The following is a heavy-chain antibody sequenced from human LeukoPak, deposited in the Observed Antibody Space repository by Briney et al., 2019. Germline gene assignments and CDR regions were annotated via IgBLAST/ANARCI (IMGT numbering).Heavy chain of an antibody. CDR3: ARDTAGYSSGGHNWFDP. CDR2: FDPEDGET. Sequence: GASVKVSCKVSGYTLTELSMHWVRQAPGKGLEWMGGFDPEDGETIYAQKFQGRVTMTTDTSTSTAYMELRSLRSDDTAVYYCARDTAGYSSGGHNWFDPWGQGTLVTVSS. V-gene: IGHV1-24*01. J-gene: IGHJ5*02. D-gene: IGHD6-19*01. CDR1: GYTLTELS.